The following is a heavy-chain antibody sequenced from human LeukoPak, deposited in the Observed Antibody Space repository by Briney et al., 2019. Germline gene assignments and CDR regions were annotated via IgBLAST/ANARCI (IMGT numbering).Heavy chain of an antibody. CDR2: INPSGGST. J-gene: IGHJ6*02. CDR3: ARVGGCSGGSCYNGMDV. D-gene: IGHD2-15*01. CDR1: GNTLTSYY. Sequence: ASVEVSCKASGNTLTSYYIHWVRQAPGQGLEWMGIINPSGGSTSYAQKFQGRVTMTRDTSTSTVYMELSSLRSEDTAVYYCARVGGCSGGSCYNGMDVWGQGTTVTVSS. V-gene: IGHV1-46*01.